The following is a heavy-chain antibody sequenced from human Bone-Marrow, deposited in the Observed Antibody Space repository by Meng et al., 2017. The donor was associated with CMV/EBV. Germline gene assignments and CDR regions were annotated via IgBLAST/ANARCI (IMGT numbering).Heavy chain of an antibody. V-gene: IGHV1-69*04. CDR1: VETLSSEI. CDR2: IIPMVGIV. J-gene: IGHJ5*02. Sequence: SWKASVETLSSEIIGWVRQAPGQGLEWMGRIIPMVGIVNYAQKFQGRVTITADKSTSTAYMELSSLRSEDTAVFYCAREIQNWFDPWGQGTLVTVSS. CDR3: AREIQNWFDP.